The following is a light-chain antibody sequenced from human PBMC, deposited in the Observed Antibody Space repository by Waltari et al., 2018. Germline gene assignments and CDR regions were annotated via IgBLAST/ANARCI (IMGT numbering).Light chain of an antibody. J-gene: IGLJ2*01. CDR3: QVWDSSSDHGS. CDR2: YDS. Sequence: TQPRSVSVSPGHTARITRGGDNIGSKNVHWYQQKPAQAPVLVIYYDSDRPSGIPERFSGSNSGNTATLTISGVEAGDEADYYCQVWDSSSDHGSFGGGTRLTVL. V-gene: IGLV3-21*01. CDR1: NIGSKN.